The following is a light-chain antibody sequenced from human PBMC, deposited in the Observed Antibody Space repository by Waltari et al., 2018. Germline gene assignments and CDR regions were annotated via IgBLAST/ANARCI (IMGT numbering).Light chain of an antibody. CDR1: QSVSSY. CDR2: DAS. Sequence: EIVLTQSPATLSLSPGERANLSCRASQSVSSYLAWYQQKPGQAPRLLIYDASNRATGIPARFGGSGSGTDFSLTISSLEPEDFAVYYCHQRSNWPITFGQGTRLEIK. J-gene: IGKJ5*01. V-gene: IGKV3-11*01. CDR3: HQRSNWPIT.